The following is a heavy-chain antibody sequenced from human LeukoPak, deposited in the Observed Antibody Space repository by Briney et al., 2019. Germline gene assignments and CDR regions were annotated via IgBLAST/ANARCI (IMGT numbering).Heavy chain of an antibody. CDR1: GGSFSGYY. CDR3: ARSIPSSYYGMDV. J-gene: IGHJ6*02. Sequence: SETLSLTCAVYGGSFSGYYWSWIRQPPGKQLEWIGEINHSGSTNYNPSLKSRVTISLDTSKNQFSLRLTSVTAADTAVYYCARSIPSSYYGMDVWGQGTTVTVSS. V-gene: IGHV4-34*01. CDR2: INHSGST. D-gene: IGHD3-3*02.